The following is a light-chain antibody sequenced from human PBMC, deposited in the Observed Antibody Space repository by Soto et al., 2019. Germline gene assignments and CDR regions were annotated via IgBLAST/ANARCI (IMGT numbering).Light chain of an antibody. CDR1: QDIRGA. CDR3: QQFNSYPIT. V-gene: IGKV1-13*02. CDR2: DVS. Sequence: AIQLTQSPSSLSASVGDRVTITCRASQDIRGALAWYQQKPGKAPKILIYDVSILESGVPSRFSGSSSGTDFTLTISSLQPGDFATYYCQQFNSYPITFVQGTRLEIK. J-gene: IGKJ5*01.